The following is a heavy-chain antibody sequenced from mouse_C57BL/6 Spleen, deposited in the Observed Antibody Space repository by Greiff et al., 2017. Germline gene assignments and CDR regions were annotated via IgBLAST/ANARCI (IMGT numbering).Heavy chain of an antibody. J-gene: IGHJ4*01. V-gene: IGHV1-69*01. CDR3: ARGYYGSEAMDY. CDR2: IDPSDSYT. D-gene: IGHD1-1*01. CDR1: GYTFTSYW. Sequence: QVQLQQPGAELVMPGASVKLSCKASGYTFTSYWMHWVKQRPGQGLEWIGEIDPSDSYTNYNQKFKGKSTLTVDKSSRTAYMQLSSLTSEDSAVYYCARGYYGSEAMDYWGQGTSVTVSS.